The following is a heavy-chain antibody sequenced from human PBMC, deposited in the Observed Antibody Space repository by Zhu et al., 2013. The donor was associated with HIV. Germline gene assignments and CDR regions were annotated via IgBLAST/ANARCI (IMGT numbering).Heavy chain of an antibody. CDR3: VRGEVAPSVSYGMDV. Sequence: QVQLVQSGAEVKKPGASVKVSCKASGYTFTGYYMHWVRQAPGQGLEWMGWINPNSGGTNYAQKFQGWVTMTRDTSISTAYMELSRLRSDDTAVYYCVRGEVAPSVSYGMDVWGQGTTVTVSS. J-gene: IGHJ6*02. V-gene: IGHV1-2*04. CDR1: GYTFTGYY. CDR2: INPNSGGT.